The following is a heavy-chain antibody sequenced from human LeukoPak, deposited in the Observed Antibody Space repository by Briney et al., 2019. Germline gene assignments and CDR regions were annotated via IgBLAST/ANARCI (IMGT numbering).Heavy chain of an antibody. D-gene: IGHD3-22*01. Sequence: GGSLRLSCAASGFTFSGSAMHWVRQASGKGLEWVGRIRSKTNNYATAYAASVDGRFTISRDDSKNTEYLQMNHLKTEDTAVYYCTRSTRLDYYNPFDYWGQGTLVTVSS. J-gene: IGHJ4*02. V-gene: IGHV3-73*01. CDR2: IRSKTNNYAT. CDR3: TRSTRLDYYNPFDY. CDR1: GFTFSGSA.